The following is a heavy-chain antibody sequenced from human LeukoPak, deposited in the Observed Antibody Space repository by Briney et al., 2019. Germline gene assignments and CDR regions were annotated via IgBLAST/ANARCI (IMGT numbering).Heavy chain of an antibody. CDR1: GDSVSSKSTA. J-gene: IGHJ4*02. Sequence: SQTLSLTCAISGDSVSSKSTAWNWIRPSPSRGLEWLGRTYYRSKWYNDYAVSVKSRITINPDTSKNQFSLQLKSVTPEDTAVYYCARIVGGDMDYWGQGTLVTVSS. CDR3: ARIVGGDMDY. D-gene: IGHD2-21*01. CDR2: TYYRSKWYN. V-gene: IGHV6-1*01.